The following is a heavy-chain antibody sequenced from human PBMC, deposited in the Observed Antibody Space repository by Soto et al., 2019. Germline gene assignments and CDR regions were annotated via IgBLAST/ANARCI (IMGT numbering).Heavy chain of an antibody. CDR2: MNPNSGNT. CDR1: GYTFTSYD. J-gene: IGHJ5*02. D-gene: IGHD3-9*01. V-gene: IGHV1-8*01. CDR3: ARGRPLYYDILTGYRYNWFDP. Sequence: ASVKVSCKASGYTFTSYDINWVRQATGQGLEWMGWMNPNSGNTGYAQKFQGRVTMTRNTSISTAYMELSSLRSEDTAVYYCARGRPLYYDILTGYRYNWFDPWGQGTLVTGSS.